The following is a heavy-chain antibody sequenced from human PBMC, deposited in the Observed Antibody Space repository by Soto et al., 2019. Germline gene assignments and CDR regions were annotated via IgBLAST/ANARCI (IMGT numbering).Heavy chain of an antibody. CDR2: INYSGTT. CDR1: GGSISTYL. Sequence: SETLSFTCTVSGGSISTYLWSWIRQPPGEGPEWLGYINYSGTTNYNPSLKNRATMSMDTSKKEFTLKLRSVTAPDTAVYYCSRVGDDIEVRGRIQYFDHWGQGTLVTVS. D-gene: IGHD3-10*01. J-gene: IGHJ4*02. CDR3: SRVGDDIEVRGRIQYFDH. V-gene: IGHV4-59*13.